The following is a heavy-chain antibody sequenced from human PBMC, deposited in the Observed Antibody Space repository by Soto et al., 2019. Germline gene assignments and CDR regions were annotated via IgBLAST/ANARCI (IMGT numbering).Heavy chain of an antibody. D-gene: IGHD2-8*01. V-gene: IGHV1-18*04. Sequence: QVQLVQSGAEVKKPGASVKVSCKASGYTFTSYGISWVRQAPGQGLEWMGWISAYNGNTNYAQKLQGRVTMTTDTSTSTAYMELRSLRSDDTAVYYCARASYLYCTNGVCPRWDWFDPWGQGTLVTVSS. CDR3: ARASYLYCTNGVCPRWDWFDP. CDR1: GYTFTSYG. CDR2: ISAYNGNT. J-gene: IGHJ5*02.